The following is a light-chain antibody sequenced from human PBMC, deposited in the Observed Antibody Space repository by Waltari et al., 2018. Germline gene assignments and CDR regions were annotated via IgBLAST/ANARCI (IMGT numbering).Light chain of an antibody. J-gene: IGKJ4*01. CDR2: EAS. Sequence: EIVLTQSPATLSLSPGERATLSCRASQSVSSYLAWYQQKPGQAPRLLSYEASNRATGIPARFGGSGSGTDFTLNISSLEHEDFAGYYCQQRSNWPLTFGGGTKVEIK. CDR1: QSVSSY. V-gene: IGKV3-11*01. CDR3: QQRSNWPLT.